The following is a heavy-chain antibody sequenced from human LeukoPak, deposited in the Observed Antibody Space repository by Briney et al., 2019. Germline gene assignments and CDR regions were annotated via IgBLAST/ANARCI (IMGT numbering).Heavy chain of an antibody. CDR3: ARVLWFGESQRPLYYYYYGMDV. J-gene: IGHJ6*02. V-gene: IGHV3-21*01. D-gene: IGHD3-10*01. CDR2: ISSISRHI. Sequence: GGSLRLSRADSGFTSSRASMNCVREAPGERLEWGSYISSISRHIYYTDSVKGRFTISRDNAKNPLYLQMNSLRAEDTAVYYCARVLWFGESQRPLYYYYYGMDVWGQGTTVTVSS. CDR1: GFTSSRAS.